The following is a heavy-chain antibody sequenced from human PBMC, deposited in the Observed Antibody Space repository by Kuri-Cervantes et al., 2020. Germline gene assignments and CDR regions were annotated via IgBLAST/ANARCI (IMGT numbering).Heavy chain of an antibody. V-gene: IGHV5-51*01. D-gene: IGHD3-10*01. CDR3: ARHMVRGVTITIPSFDI. CDR2: IYPGDSDT. Sequence: KVSCKGSGYSFTVYWIGWVRQMPGKGLEWMGIIYPGDSDTRYSPSFQGQVTISADKSISTAYLQWSSLKASDTAMYYCARHMVRGVTITIPSFDIWGQGTMVTVSS. J-gene: IGHJ3*02. CDR1: GYSFTVYW.